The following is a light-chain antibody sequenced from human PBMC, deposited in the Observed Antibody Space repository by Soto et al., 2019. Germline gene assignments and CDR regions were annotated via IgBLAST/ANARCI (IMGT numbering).Light chain of an antibody. J-gene: IGKJ1*01. CDR3: RQYNTYAWT. V-gene: IGKV1-5*01. CDR2: DAS. Sequence: DIQMTQSPSTLSASVGDRVTITCRASQSISIWLAWYQQKQGKAPKLLIYDASSLESGVPSRFSGSGSGTEFTLTISSLQPDDFATYYCRQYNTYAWTFGQGTKVEI. CDR1: QSISIW.